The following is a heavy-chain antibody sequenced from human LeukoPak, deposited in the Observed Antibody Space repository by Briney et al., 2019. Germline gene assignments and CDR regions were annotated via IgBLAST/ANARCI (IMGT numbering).Heavy chain of an antibody. CDR2: IYTSGST. CDR1: GGSISSYY. J-gene: IGHJ6*03. CDR3: ARDSVDYGDYVGYYYYYYMDV. V-gene: IGHV4-4*07. D-gene: IGHD4-17*01. Sequence: SETLSLTCTVSGGSISSYYWSWIRQPAGKGLEWIGRIYTSGSTNYNPSLKSRVTMPVDTSKNQFSLKLSSVTAADTAVYYCARDSVDYGDYVGYYYYYYMDVWGKGTTVTISS.